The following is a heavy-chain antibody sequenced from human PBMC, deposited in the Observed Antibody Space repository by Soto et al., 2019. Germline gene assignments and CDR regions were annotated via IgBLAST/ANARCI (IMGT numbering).Heavy chain of an antibody. J-gene: IGHJ4*02. CDR2: FHPEDGET. Sequence: ASVKVSCKVSGYALTELSMHWVRQAPGKGLEWMGGFHPEDGETIYAQKFQGRVTMTEDTSTDTAYMELSSLRSEDTAVYYCATDPLGYAEMVIDYWGQGTLVTVSS. CDR3: ATDPLGYAEMVIDY. CDR1: GYALTELS. V-gene: IGHV1-24*01. D-gene: IGHD5-12*01.